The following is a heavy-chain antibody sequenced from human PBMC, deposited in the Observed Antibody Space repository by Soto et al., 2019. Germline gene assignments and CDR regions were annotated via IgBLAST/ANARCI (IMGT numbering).Heavy chain of an antibody. Sequence: PGESLKISCKGSGYSFTSYWISWVRQMPGKGLEWMGRIDPSDSYTNYSPSFQGHVTISADKSISTAYLQWSSLKASDTAMYYCVRSNSIPPGYYYYYYMDVWGKGTTVTVSS. CDR1: GYSFTSYW. CDR2: IDPSDSYT. D-gene: IGHD4-4*01. CDR3: VRSNSIPPGYYYYYYMDV. J-gene: IGHJ6*03. V-gene: IGHV5-10-1*01.